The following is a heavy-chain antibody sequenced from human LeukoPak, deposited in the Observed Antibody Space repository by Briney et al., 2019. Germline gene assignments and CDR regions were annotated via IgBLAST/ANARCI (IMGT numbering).Heavy chain of an antibody. CDR1: GYSFTSYW. V-gene: IGHV5-51*01. CDR3: ARHESGPLYYDFWTPGDY. Sequence: GEAVKIACKGSGYSFTSYWIGWVRQMPGKGREWIGILYPGESDTRYSPSFQGQVTISADKSMTTAYLQWTSLKASDTAMYYCARHESGPLYYDFWTPGDYWGQGTLVTVSS. J-gene: IGHJ4*02. D-gene: IGHD3-3*01. CDR2: LYPGESDT.